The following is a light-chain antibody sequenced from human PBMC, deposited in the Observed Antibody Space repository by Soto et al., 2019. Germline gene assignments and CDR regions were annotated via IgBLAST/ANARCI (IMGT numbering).Light chain of an antibody. CDR1: SSDIGSYNY. CDR3: SSPRSSSFYV. CDR2: DVT. J-gene: IGLJ1*01. Sequence: QSALTQPASVSGSPGQSITISCTGTSSDIGSYNYVSWYQQHPGQAPKLMIYDVTNRPSGVSNRFSGSKSGNTASLTISGRQAEDEADYYCSSPRSSSFYVFGTGTKVTVL. V-gene: IGLV2-14*03.